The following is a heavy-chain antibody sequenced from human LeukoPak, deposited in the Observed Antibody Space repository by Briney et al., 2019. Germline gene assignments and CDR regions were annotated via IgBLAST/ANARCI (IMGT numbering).Heavy chain of an antibody. V-gene: IGHV4-34*01. CDR1: GGSFSGYY. J-gene: IGHJ4*02. Sequence: SETPSLTCAVYGGSFSGYYWSWIRQPPGKGLEWIGEINHSGGTNYNPSLESRVTISVDTSKNQFSLKLSSVTAADTAVYYRARAFTYYDILTGYYEPHTILDYWGQGTLVTVSS. D-gene: IGHD3-9*01. CDR3: ARAFTYYDILTGYYEPHTILDY. CDR2: INHSGGT.